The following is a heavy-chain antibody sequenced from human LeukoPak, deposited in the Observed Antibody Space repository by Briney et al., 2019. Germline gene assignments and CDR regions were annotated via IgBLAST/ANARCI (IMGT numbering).Heavy chain of an antibody. J-gene: IGHJ4*02. CDR1: GGSISSGAYS. V-gene: IGHV4-30-4*07. CDR2: IYHSGST. CDR3: ARGRRDYAYDY. D-gene: IGHD4-17*01. Sequence: SETLSLTCAVSGGSISSGAYSWSWIRQPPGKGLEWIGYIYHSGSTYYNPSLKSRVTMSVDTSKNQFSLKLSSVTAADTAVYYCARGRRDYAYDYWGQGTLVTVSS.